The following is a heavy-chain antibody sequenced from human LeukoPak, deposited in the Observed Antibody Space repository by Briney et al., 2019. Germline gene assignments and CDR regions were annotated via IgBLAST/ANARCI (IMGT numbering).Heavy chain of an antibody. CDR3: AKGCCPSAYGSGSNYYYMDV. CDR1: GFTFSSYG. J-gene: IGHJ6*03. V-gene: IGHV3-30*02. Sequence: GGSLRLSCAASGFTFSSYGMHWVRQAPGKGLEWVAFRPYDGSNKYYADSVKGRFTISRDNSKNTVYLQLNSLRAEDTAVYYCAKGCCPSAYGSGSNYYYMDVWGKGTTVTVSS. CDR2: RPYDGSNK. D-gene: IGHD3-10*01.